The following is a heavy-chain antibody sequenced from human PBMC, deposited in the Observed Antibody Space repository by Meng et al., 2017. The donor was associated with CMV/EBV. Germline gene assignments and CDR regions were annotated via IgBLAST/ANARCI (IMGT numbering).Heavy chain of an antibody. CDR2: ISSSGSTI. Sequence: GESLKISCAASGFTFSSYEMNWVRQAPGKGLEWVSYISSSGSTIYYADSVKGRFTISRDNAKNSLYLQMNSLRAEDTAVYYCARDGNSGYEQIVGMDVWGQGTTVTVSS. CDR3: ARDGNSGYEQIVGMDV. CDR1: GFTFSSYE. V-gene: IGHV3-48*03. J-gene: IGHJ6*02. D-gene: IGHD5-12*01.